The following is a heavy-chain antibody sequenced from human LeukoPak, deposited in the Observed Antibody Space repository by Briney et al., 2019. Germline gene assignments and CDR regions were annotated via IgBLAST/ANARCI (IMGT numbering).Heavy chain of an antibody. CDR3: ATSIVGAPSSY. D-gene: IGHD1-26*01. V-gene: IGHV3-15*01. J-gene: IGHJ4*02. CDR1: GLTFSNAW. Sequence: PGGSLRLSCAASGLTFSNAWMNWVRQAPGKGLEWVGRIRTKADGGTSEYAPPVIGRFTISRDDSKNTLYLQLDSLKAEDTALYYCATSIVGAPSSYWGQGTLVTVSS. CDR2: IRTKADGGTS.